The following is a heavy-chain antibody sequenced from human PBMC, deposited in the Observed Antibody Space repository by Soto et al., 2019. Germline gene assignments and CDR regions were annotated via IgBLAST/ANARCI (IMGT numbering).Heavy chain of an antibody. CDR3: AREGILGLFDAYDL. CDR2: ISPHNGNT. D-gene: IGHD3-3*01. Sequence: ASVKVSRKASVFTSSGISWVRQAPGQRLEWMGWISPHNGNTIYAQKFQGRVIMTMDTSTTTVYMELRSLRPDDTAVYLCAREGILGLFDAYDLWGQGTMVTVSS. J-gene: IGHJ3*01. V-gene: IGHV1-18*04. CDR1: VFTSSG.